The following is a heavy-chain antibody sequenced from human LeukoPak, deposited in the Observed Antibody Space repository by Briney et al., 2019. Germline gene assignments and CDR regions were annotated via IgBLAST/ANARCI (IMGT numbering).Heavy chain of an antibody. D-gene: IGHD3-10*01. CDR3: AREMGGGYGSGTFFDL. Sequence: PGGSLRLSCAASEFVFSDYYMSWVRQAPGKGLEWVSYISSGGDTKYYADSVKGRFTISRDNAKNSLYLQMNNLRAEDTAGYYCAREMGGGYGSGTFFDLWGQGNMVTVSS. CDR2: ISSGGDTK. J-gene: IGHJ4*02. V-gene: IGHV3-11*01. CDR1: EFVFSDYY.